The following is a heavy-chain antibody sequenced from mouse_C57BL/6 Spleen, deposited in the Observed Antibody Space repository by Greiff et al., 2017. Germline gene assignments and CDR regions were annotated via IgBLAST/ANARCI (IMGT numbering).Heavy chain of an antibody. CDR2: IYPGDGDT. D-gene: IGHD2-3*01. Sequence: QVQLKESGPELVKPGASVKISCKASGYAFSSSWMNWVKQRPGKGLEWIGRIYPGDGDTNYNGKFKGKATLTADKSSSTAYMQLSSLTSEDSAVYFCAIYDGYWYYFDYWGQGTTLTVSS. CDR1: GYAFSSSW. V-gene: IGHV1-82*01. CDR3: AIYDGYWYYFDY. J-gene: IGHJ2*01.